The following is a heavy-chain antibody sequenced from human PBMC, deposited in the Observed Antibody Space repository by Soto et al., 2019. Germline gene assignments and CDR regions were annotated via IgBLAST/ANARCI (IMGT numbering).Heavy chain of an antibody. V-gene: IGHV3-33*01. CDR3: ARDGEFHDSSGKFDY. J-gene: IGHJ4*02. D-gene: IGHD3-22*01. CDR1: GFTLSGFG. CDR2: TWFDGSNE. Sequence: QVQLVESGGGVVRPGASLRLSCVASGFTLSGFGMNWVRQAPGKGLEWVAITWFDGSNEFYADSVKGRFTISRDNSKNTVYLQMNSLRADDTAIYYCARDGEFHDSSGKFDYWGQGTLVTVSS.